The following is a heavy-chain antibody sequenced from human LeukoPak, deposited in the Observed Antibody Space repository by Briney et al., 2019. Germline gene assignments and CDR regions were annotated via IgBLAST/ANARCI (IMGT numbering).Heavy chain of an antibody. CDR3: ARDLYSGSKTT. J-gene: IGHJ5*02. Sequence: PGGSLRLSCAASGFTFSSYSMNWVRQAPGKGLEWVSYISSSSSTIYYADSVKGRFTIFRDNAKNSLYLQMNSLRAEDTAVYYCARDLYSGSKTTWGQGTLVTVSS. D-gene: IGHD1-26*01. CDR1: GFTFSSYS. V-gene: IGHV3-48*01. CDR2: ISSSSSTI.